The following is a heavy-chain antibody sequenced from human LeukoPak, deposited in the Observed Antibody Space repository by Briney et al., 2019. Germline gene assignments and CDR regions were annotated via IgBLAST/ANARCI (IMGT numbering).Heavy chain of an antibody. CDR2: IKSNADGGTT. Sequence: GGSLRLSCAASGFTFSKAWMSWVRQATGKGMEWLGRIKSNADGGTTDYAAPVQGRITISRDDSQNTLYLQMNSLRAEDTAVYYCASTPAANGEPNWFDPWGQGTLVTVSS. V-gene: IGHV3-15*01. D-gene: IGHD2-8*01. CDR1: GFTFSKAW. J-gene: IGHJ5*02. CDR3: ASTPAANGEPNWFDP.